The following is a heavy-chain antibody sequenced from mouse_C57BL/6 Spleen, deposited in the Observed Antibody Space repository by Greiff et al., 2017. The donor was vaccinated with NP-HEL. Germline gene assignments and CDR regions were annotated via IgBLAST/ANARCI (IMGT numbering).Heavy chain of an antibody. D-gene: IGHD1-1*01. Sequence: EVQLVESGAELVKPGASVKLSCTASGFNIKDYYMHWVKQRTEQGLEWIGRIDPEDGETKYAPKFQGKATITADTSSNTAYLQLSSLTSEDTAVYYYASGHYYYGSSSYYYAMDYWGQGTSVTVSS. CDR3: ASGHYYYGSSSYYYAMDY. CDR2: IDPEDGET. J-gene: IGHJ4*01. CDR1: GFNIKDYY. V-gene: IGHV14-2*01.